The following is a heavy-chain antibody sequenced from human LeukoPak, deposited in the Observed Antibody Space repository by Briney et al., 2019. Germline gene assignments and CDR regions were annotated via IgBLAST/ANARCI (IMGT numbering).Heavy chain of an antibody. CDR3: ARNFSPDFDY. D-gene: IGHD2/OR15-2a*01. J-gene: IGHJ4*02. Sequence: SQTLSLTCAISGDSVSSSTSAWSWIRQSPSRGLEWLGRTYFRSKWIHDYALSVRGRITINPDTSKNQVSLQLNSMTPEDTAIYYCARNFSPDFDYGGQGTLVTVSS. V-gene: IGHV6-1*01. CDR1: GDSVSSSTSA. CDR2: TYFRSKWIH.